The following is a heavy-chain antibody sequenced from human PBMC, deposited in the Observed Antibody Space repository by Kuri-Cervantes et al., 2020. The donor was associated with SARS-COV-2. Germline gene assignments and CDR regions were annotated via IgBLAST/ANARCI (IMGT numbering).Heavy chain of an antibody. D-gene: IGHD6-13*01. V-gene: IGHV3-23*01. J-gene: IGHJ4*02. Sequence: GESLKISCAASGYSFSSSALSWVRQAPGKGLEWVSSISGGGYSTYYANSVKGRFTISRDTSQKTLYLQMNSLRADDTALYYCAKSGLYTSNWNLFDHWGQGTLVTVSS. CDR3: AKSGLYTSNWNLFDH. CDR2: ISGGGYST. CDR1: GYSFSSSA.